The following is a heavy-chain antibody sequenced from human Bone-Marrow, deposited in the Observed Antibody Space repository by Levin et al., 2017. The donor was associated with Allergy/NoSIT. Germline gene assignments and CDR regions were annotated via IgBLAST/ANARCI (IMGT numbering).Heavy chain of an antibody. Sequence: GESLKISCAASGFTFSSYWMHWVRQAPGKGPMWVSRISSDGTYTNYAGSVKGRFTISRDNAKNTLYLQMNSLRAEDTAVYYCARDGGVAARPDWFDPWGQGTLVTVSS. CDR3: ARDGGVAARPDWFDP. D-gene: IGHD6-6*01. CDR2: ISSDGTYT. J-gene: IGHJ5*02. CDR1: GFTFSSYW. V-gene: IGHV3-74*01.